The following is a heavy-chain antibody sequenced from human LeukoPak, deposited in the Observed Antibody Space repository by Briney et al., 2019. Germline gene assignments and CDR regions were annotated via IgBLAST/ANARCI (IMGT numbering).Heavy chain of an antibody. J-gene: IGHJ3*02. CDR3: ARRRYSSTWYILDAFDI. CDR2: ISSSGSTI. D-gene: IGHD6-13*01. Sequence: GGSLRLSCAASGFTFSDYYMSWIRQAPGKGLEWVSYISSSGSTIYYADSVKGRFTISRDNAKNSLYLQMNNLRAEDTAVYYCARRRYSSTWYILDAFDIWGQGTMVTVSS. CDR1: GFTFSDYY. V-gene: IGHV3-11*04.